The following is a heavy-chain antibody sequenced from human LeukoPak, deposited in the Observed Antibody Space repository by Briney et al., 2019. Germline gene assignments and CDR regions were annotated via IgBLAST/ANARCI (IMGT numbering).Heavy chain of an antibody. D-gene: IGHD1-26*01. V-gene: IGHV4-4*02. Sequence: KSSETLSLTCGVSGGSITTTNYWSWVRQPPGGGLEWIGEISLAGRTRYNPSLKSRVNISIDESKNRLYLNLASVTAADTAVYYCSRESGPFCPFGHWGQGTLVAVTS. CDR2: ISLAGRT. J-gene: IGHJ4*02. CDR3: SRESGPFCPFGH. CDR1: GGSITTTNY.